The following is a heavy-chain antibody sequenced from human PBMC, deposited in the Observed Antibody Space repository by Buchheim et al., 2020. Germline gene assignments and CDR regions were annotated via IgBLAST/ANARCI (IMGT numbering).Heavy chain of an antibody. J-gene: IGHJ6*02. CDR1: GFTFSSYG. CDR2: ISYDGSNK. D-gene: IGHD2-15*01. V-gene: IGHV3-30*18. Sequence: QVQLVESGGGVVQPGRSLRLSCAASGFTFSSYGMHWVRQAPGKGLEWVAVISYDGSNKYYADSVKGRFTISRDNSKNTLYLQMNSLRAEDTAVYYCAKDLGCSGGSCYVYYYGMDVWGQGTT. CDR3: AKDLGCSGGSCYVYYYGMDV.